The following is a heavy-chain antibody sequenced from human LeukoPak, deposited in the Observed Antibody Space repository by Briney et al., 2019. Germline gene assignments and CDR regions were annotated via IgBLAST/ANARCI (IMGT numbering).Heavy chain of an antibody. V-gene: IGHV3-11*04. J-gene: IGHJ4*02. CDR3: AKTKGVAGFDY. CDR2: ISGSGSTI. CDR1: GFWFSDFY. D-gene: IGHD6-19*01. Sequence: GGSLRLSCASSGFWFSDFYMSWIRQTPGKGLEWISYISGSGSTIYNADSLKGRFTISRDNSKNTLYLQMNSLRAEDTAVYYCAKTKGVAGFDYWGQGTLVTVSS.